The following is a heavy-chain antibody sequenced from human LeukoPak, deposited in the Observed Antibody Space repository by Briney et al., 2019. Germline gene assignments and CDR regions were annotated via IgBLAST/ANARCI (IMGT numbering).Heavy chain of an antibody. CDR1: RFTFSSYG. J-gene: IGHJ3*02. V-gene: IGHV3-30*03. D-gene: IGHD1-26*01. CDR2: ISYDGSNK. Sequence: QPGRSLRLSCAASRFTFSSYGMHWVRQAPGKGLEWVAIISYDGSNKYYADSVKGRFTISRDNSKNTLYLQMNSLRAEDTAVYYCARGGSPPEALGDTFDIWGQGTMVTVSS. CDR3: ARGGSPPEALGDTFDI.